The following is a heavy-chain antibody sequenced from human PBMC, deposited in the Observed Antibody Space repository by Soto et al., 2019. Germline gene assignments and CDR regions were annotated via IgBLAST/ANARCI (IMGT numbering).Heavy chain of an antibody. Sequence: RPSCQVSAVKYITAWKHWVRQAPGKGLVWVSSINRDGSATKYADSVKGLFTISRDIAEKTLYLQPNSLRADDTGVYYWARADMVVGPQMKLWGQATTVTFPS. J-gene: IGHJ6*02. CDR2: INRDGSAT. D-gene: IGHD2-15*01. V-gene: IGHV3-74*03. CDR1: AVKYITAW. CDR3: ARADMVVGPQMKL.